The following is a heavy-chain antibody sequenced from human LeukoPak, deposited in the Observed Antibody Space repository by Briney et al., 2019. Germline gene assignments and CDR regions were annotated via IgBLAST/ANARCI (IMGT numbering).Heavy chain of an antibody. CDR1: GGSMNSYY. CDR3: VRDPPSRQFDP. Sequence: SETLSLTCNVSGGSMNSYYWTWIRQPAGKGLEWIGRINPSGSTNYNPSLKSRVTMSVDTSKNQFSLNLTSVPAADTAVYYCVRDPPSRQFDPWGQGTLVTVSS. CDR2: INPSGST. J-gene: IGHJ5*02. V-gene: IGHV4-4*07.